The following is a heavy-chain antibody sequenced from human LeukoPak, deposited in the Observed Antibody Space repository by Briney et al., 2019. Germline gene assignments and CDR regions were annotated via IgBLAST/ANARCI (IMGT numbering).Heavy chain of an antibody. CDR3: AKPPTMIVVVYYFDY. Sequence: SSGTLSLTCDVSGGSISSGYWWSWVRQAPGKGLEWVSAISGSGGSTYYADSVKGRFTISRDNSKNTLYLQMNSLRAEDTAVYYCAKPPTMIVVVYYFDYWGQGTLVTVSS. CDR1: GGSISSGY. J-gene: IGHJ4*02. V-gene: IGHV3-23*01. CDR2: ISGSGGST. D-gene: IGHD3-22*01.